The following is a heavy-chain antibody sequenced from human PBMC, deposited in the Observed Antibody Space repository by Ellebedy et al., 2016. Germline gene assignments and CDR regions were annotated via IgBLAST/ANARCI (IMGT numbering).Heavy chain of an antibody. J-gene: IGHJ4*02. CDR1: GFTFSNYV. CDR3: AKGLSYDFWGGSTPPLDY. CDR2: ISGSGDST. D-gene: IGHD3-3*01. V-gene: IGHV3-23*01. Sequence: GESLKISXAASGFTFSNYVMSWVRQAPGKGLEWVSAISGSGDSTYYADSVKGRFTISGDDSKNTLYLQLNSLRAEDTALYYCAKGLSYDFWGGSTPPLDYWGQGTLVTVSS.